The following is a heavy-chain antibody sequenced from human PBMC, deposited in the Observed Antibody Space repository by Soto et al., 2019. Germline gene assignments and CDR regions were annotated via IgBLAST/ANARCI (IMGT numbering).Heavy chain of an antibody. CDR2: INPNSGGT. Sequence: ASVKVSCKASGYTFTGYYMHWVRQAPGQGLEWMGWINPNSGGTNYAQKFQGRVTMTADTSTSSAYMELKSLISDDTAVYYCARTGGYYDSSGYYYVEAGDYWGQGTQVTVSS. D-gene: IGHD3-22*01. CDR1: GYTFTGYY. V-gene: IGHV1-2*02. CDR3: ARTGGYYDSSGYYYVEAGDY. J-gene: IGHJ4*02.